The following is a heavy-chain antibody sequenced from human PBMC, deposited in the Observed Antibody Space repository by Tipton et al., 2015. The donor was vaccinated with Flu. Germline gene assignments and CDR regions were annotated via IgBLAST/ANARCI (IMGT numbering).Heavy chain of an antibody. J-gene: IGHJ3*01. CDR2: IYPGDSGA. V-gene: IGHV5-51*01. Sequence: QLVQSGGEVKEPGESLKISCKGSGFSFTSYYIAWVRQIPGRGLEWMGIIYPGDSGARYSPSLQGQVTISADKSSRTAYLQWSSLKASDSGIYYCARQIYYDGTSLRGFDVWGQGTTVRVSS. D-gene: IGHD4-23*01. CDR1: GFSFTSYY. CDR3: ARQIYYDGTSLRGFDV.